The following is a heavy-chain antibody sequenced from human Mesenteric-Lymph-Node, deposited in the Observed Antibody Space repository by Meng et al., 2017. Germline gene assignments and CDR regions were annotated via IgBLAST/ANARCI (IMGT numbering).Heavy chain of an antibody. J-gene: IGHJ4*02. Sequence: VDLCVSGGGLVEPGGSLSLSCAASGFTFTNDGMAWVRQAPGKGLEWVTAISGSGSDTYYADSVEGRFTVSRDNSKNTLHLQMNSLRVDDTAVYYCANSRSGGWYGFFDYWGQGTLVTVSS. CDR3: ANSRSGGWYGFFDY. V-gene: IGHV3-23*01. CDR1: GFTFTNDG. D-gene: IGHD6-19*01. CDR2: ISGSGSDT.